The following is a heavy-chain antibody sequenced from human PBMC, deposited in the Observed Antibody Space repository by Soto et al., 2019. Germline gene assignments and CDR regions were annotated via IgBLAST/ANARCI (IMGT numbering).Heavy chain of an antibody. Sequence: EVQLLESGGGLVQPGGSLRLSCAASGFTFSSYAMSWVRQAPGKGLEWVSAISGSGGSTYYADSVKGRFTISRDNSKNTLYLQMNSLRAEDTAVYYCAKRSGPPPMIVGYYFDYWGQGTLVTVSS. V-gene: IGHV3-23*01. CDR3: AKRSGPPPMIVGYYFDY. CDR2: ISGSGGST. J-gene: IGHJ4*02. CDR1: GFTFSSYA. D-gene: IGHD3-22*01.